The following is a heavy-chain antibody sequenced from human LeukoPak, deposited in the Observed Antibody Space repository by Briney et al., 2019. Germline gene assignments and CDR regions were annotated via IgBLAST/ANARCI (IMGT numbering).Heavy chain of an antibody. Sequence: GGSLRLSCAASGFTFSGFVISWVRQAPGKGPQWVADISGSGGSTYYADSVKGRFTISRDNSKNSLYLQMKNLKTEDTAVYYCARSRTLTADPDAFDIWRQGTMVSVSS. V-gene: IGHV3-23*01. CDR1: GFTFSGFV. D-gene: IGHD1-14*01. CDR2: ISGSGGST. J-gene: IGHJ3*02. CDR3: ARSRTLTADPDAFDI.